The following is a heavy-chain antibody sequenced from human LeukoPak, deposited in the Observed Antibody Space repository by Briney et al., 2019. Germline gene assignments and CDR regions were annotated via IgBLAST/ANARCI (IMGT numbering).Heavy chain of an antibody. D-gene: IGHD2-15*01. CDR1: GSPFNSYW. CDR2: YYPGDSGT. J-gene: IGHJ4*02. V-gene: IGHV5-51*01. CDR3: ARRYYCGGGSCKLAY. Sequence: GGSLEISGQGPGSPFNSYWIAWVPPLPGKGLEGMGIYYPGDSGTRYSPCSQGQITTSADKSINTAYLRWSRPKGSPTAMYYCARRYYCGGGSCKLAYWGEGTLVTVS.